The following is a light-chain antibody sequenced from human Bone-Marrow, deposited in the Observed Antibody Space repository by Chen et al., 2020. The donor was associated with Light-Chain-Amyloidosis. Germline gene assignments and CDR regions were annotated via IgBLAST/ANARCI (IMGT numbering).Light chain of an antibody. Sequence: DVVMTQSPLSLPVTLGQPASISCRSSQSLVYSDGNTYLNWFQQRPGQSPRRLIYKVSNRDSGVPDRFSGSGSGTDFTLKISRVEAEDVGGYYCMQGTHWPGFGGGTKVEIK. J-gene: IGKJ4*02. CDR3: MQGTHWPG. CDR2: KVS. V-gene: IGKV2-30*01. CDR1: QSLVYSDGNTY.